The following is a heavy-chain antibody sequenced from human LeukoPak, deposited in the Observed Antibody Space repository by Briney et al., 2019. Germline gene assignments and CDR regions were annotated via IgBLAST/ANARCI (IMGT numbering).Heavy chain of an antibody. D-gene: IGHD5-24*01. V-gene: IGHV3-49*03. CDR1: GFTFGDYA. Sequence: HSGGSLRLSCTASGFTFGDYAMSWFRQAPGKGLEGVGFIRSKAYGGTTEYAASVKGRFTISRDDSKSIAYLQMNSLKTEDTAVYYCTSRPRWLQGGAFDIWGQGTMVTVSS. CDR3: TSRPRWLQGGAFDI. CDR2: IRSKAYGGTT. J-gene: IGHJ3*02.